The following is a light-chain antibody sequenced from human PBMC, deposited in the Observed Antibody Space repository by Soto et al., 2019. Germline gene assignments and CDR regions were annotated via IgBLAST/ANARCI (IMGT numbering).Light chain of an antibody. V-gene: IGLV2-14*01. Sequence: QSGLTQPASVSWSPGQAITSSCTGTSSDVGGYSYVSWYQQHPGKAPKLMIYEVSNRPSGVSNRFSGSKSGNTASLTISGLQAEDEADYYCSSYTSSSPLVFGTGTKVTVL. J-gene: IGLJ1*01. CDR1: SSDVGGYSY. CDR2: EVS. CDR3: SSYTSSSPLV.